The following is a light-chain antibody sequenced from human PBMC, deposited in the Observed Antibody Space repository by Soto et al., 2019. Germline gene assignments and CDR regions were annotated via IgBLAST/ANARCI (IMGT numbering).Light chain of an antibody. CDR1: QGVLYSSNNKNY. V-gene: IGKV4-1*01. CDR3: QQYYSTPRT. J-gene: IGKJ2*02. Sequence: DIVMTQSADSLSVSLGERATINCKSSQGVLYSSNNKNYLAWYQQKPGQPPKLLIYWASTRESGVPDRFSGSGSGTDFTLTISSLQAEDVAVYYCQQYYSTPRTFGQGTKVDI. CDR2: WAS.